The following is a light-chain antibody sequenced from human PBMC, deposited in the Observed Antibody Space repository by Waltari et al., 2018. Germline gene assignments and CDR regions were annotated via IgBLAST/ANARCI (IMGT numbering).Light chain of an antibody. CDR2: WAS. Sequence: DIVMTQSPDSLAVPLGERATINCKSSQSVLHRPNNKNHLGWYQQKPGQPPALLIYWASTLESGVPDRFSGSGSGTDFTLTISSLQAEDVAVYYCQQYYRSPWTFGQGTKVEIK. CDR1: QSVLHRPNNKNH. V-gene: IGKV4-1*01. J-gene: IGKJ1*01. CDR3: QQYYRSPWT.